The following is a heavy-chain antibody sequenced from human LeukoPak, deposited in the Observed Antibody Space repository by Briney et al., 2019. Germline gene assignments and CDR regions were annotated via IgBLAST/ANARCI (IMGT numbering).Heavy chain of an antibody. CDR1: GFTFSSYS. D-gene: IGHD3-10*01. CDR2: ISSSSSYI. J-gene: IGHJ3*02. CDR3: AKGFEAYGGAFDI. Sequence: GGSLRLSCAASGFTFSSYSMNWVRQAPGKGLEWVSPISSSSSYIYYADSVKGRFTISRNNAKNSLYLQMNSLRAEDTAVYYCAKGFEAYGGAFDIWGQGTMVTVSS. V-gene: IGHV3-21*01.